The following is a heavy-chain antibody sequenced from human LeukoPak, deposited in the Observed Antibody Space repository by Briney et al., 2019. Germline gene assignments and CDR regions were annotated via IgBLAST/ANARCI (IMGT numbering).Heavy chain of an antibody. D-gene: IGHD3-16*01. Sequence: SETLSLTCTVSGGSISSYYWSWIRQPPGKGLEWIGYIYYSGSTNYNPSLKSRVTISVDTSKNQFSLKLSSVTAADTAEYYCARDTTNLGELTWGQGTLVTVSS. CDR2: IYYSGST. V-gene: IGHV4-59*12. J-gene: IGHJ5*02. CDR1: GGSISSYY. CDR3: ARDTTNLGELT.